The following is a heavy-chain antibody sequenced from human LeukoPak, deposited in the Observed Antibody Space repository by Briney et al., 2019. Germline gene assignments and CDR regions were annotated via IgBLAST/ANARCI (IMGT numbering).Heavy chain of an antibody. CDR2: IKQDGSEK. J-gene: IGHJ4*02. CDR3: ASMEDFGGSYYFDY. V-gene: IGHV3-7*01. D-gene: IGHD1-26*01. CDR1: GFTFSSYW. Sequence: PGRSMRLPCAASGFTFSSYWMSWVREAPGKRLGWVAIIKQDGSEKYYVDAVKGRFTISRDNAKNSLYLQMNSLRAEDTAVFYCASMEDFGGSYYFDYWGPATLVTVSS.